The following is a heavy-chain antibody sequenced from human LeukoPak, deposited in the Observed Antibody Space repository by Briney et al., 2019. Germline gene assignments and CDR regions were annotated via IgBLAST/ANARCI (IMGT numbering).Heavy chain of an antibody. CDR2: ISGSGSST. CDR3: TKHRDRYGGNFGDYYFDY. Sequence: GGSLRLSCAASGFTFSSYAMSGVRQAPGKGLEWVSVISGSGSSTYYSDSVRGRFTISRDNSKNTLYLQMNSLRAEDTAVYYCTKHRDRYGGNFGDYYFDYWGQGTLVTVSS. CDR1: GFTFSSYA. V-gene: IGHV3-23*01. J-gene: IGHJ4*02. D-gene: IGHD4-23*01.